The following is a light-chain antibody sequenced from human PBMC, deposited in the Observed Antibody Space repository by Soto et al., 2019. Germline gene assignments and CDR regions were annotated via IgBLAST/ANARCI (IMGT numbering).Light chain of an antibody. CDR1: SGSIATNY. V-gene: IGLV6-57*04. CDR2: EDK. Sequence: NFMLTQPHSVSESPGKTVTISCTRSSGSIATNYVQWYQQRPGSAPTTVIYEDKLRPSGVPDRFSGSIDSSSNSASLTILGLQAEDEADYYCRAYSVTNTLGVFGGGTKLTVL. J-gene: IGLJ3*02. CDR3: RAYSVTNTLGV.